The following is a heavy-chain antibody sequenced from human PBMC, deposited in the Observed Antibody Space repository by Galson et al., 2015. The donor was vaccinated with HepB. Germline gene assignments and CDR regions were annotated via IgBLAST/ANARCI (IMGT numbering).Heavy chain of an antibody. D-gene: IGHD3-10*01. CDR1: GYTLTELS. CDR3: ARANGYGSGSYYNSPPLGYYYYMDV. CDR2: FDPEDGET. J-gene: IGHJ6*03. V-gene: IGHV1-24*01. Sequence: SCKVSGYTLTELSMHWVRQAPGKGLEWMGGFDPEDGETTYAQKLQGRVTMTTDTSTSTAYMELRSLRSDDTAVYYCARANGYGSGSYYNSPPLGYYYYMDVWGKGTTVTVSS.